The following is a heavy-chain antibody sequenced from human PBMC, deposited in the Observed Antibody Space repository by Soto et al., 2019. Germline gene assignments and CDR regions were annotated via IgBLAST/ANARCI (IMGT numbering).Heavy chain of an antibody. Sequence: WASVKVSCKTSGYSFITNAMHWVRQAPGQRLEWLGWIKPGTGTTKYSQKFQGRVNITRDTSASTAYLELSTLRSEDTAVYFCARGVGRTYSYNYGMEVWGQGTTVTVSS. D-gene: IGHD1-26*01. CDR1: GYSFITNA. CDR3: ARGVGRTYSYNYGMEV. J-gene: IGHJ6*02. CDR2: IKPGTGTT. V-gene: IGHV1-3*01.